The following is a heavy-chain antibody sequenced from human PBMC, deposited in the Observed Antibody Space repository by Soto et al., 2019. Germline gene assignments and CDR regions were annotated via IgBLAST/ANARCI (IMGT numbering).Heavy chain of an antibody. D-gene: IGHD2-15*01. J-gene: IGHJ3*02. V-gene: IGHV3-30*18. Sequence: QVQLVESGGGVVQPGRSLRLSCAASGFTFSSYGMHWVRQAPGKGLEWVAVISYDGTNNYYTESVKGRFTISRDNSKNTLFLKMNSWRAEDTAVYFCAKGDCSGGSCYFSAFDIWGQGTMVTVSS. CDR1: GFTFSSYG. CDR2: ISYDGTNN. CDR3: AKGDCSGGSCYFSAFDI.